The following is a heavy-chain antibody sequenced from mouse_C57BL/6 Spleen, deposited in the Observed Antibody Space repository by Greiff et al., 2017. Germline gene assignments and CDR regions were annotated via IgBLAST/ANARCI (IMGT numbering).Heavy chain of an antibody. J-gene: IGHJ4*01. CDR1: GFTFSSYA. CDR3: ASYIVTDAMDY. Sequence: EVKLEESGGGLVKPGGSLKLSCAASGFTFSSYAMSWVRQTPEKRLEWVATISDGGSYTYYPDNVKGRFTISRDNAKNNLYLQMSHLKSEDTAMYYYASYIVTDAMDYWGQGTSVTVSS. CDR2: ISDGGSYT. V-gene: IGHV5-4*03. D-gene: IGHD2-5*01.